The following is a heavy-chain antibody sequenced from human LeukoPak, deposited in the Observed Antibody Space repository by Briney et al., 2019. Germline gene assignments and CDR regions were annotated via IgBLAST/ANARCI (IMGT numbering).Heavy chain of an antibody. CDR2: IFYSGST. Sequence: SETLSLTCTVSGGSINNYYWSWIRQPPGKGLEWIGYIFYSGSTNYNPSLKSRVSISVDTSKNQFSLKLSSVTAADTAVYYCARQSHYDILTGYYPYYFDYWGQGTLVTVSS. D-gene: IGHD3-9*01. J-gene: IGHJ4*02. CDR3: ARQSHYDILTGYYPYYFDY. CDR1: GGSINNYY. V-gene: IGHV4-59*08.